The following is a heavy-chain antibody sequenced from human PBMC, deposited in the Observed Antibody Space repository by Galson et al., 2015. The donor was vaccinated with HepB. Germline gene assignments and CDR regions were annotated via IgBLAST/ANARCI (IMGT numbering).Heavy chain of an antibody. J-gene: IGHJ4*02. CDR2: IDPSDSYT. Sequence: QSGAEVKKPGESLRISCQGSGYSFTSYWITWVRQMPGKGLEWMGRIDPSDSYTNYSPSFQGHVTISADTSISTAYLHWSSLKASDTAMYYCARRETNTGIVGATFSYLDYGGQGTLVTGAS. D-gene: IGHD1-26*01. CDR1: GYSFTSYW. V-gene: IGHV5-10-1*01. CDR3: ARRETNTGIVGATFSYLDY.